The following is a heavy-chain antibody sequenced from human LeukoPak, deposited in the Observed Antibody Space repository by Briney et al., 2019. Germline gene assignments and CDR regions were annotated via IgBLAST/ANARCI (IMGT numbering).Heavy chain of an antibody. V-gene: IGHV1-18*01. D-gene: IGHD3-22*01. J-gene: IGHJ4*02. CDR3: ARVYRYYYDSSGYYDY. CDR1: GYTFTSYG. CDR2: ISAYNGNT. Sequence: ASVKVSCKASGYTFTSYGISWVRQAPGQGLEWMGWISAYNGNTNYAQKLQGRVTMTTDTSTSTAYMELRSLRSDDTAVYYCARVYRYYYDSSGYYDYWGQGTLVTVSS.